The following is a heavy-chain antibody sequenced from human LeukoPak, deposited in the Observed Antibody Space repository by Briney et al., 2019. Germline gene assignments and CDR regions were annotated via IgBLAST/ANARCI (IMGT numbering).Heavy chain of an antibody. Sequence: GGSLRLSCAVSGFTVSSNFMSWVRQAPGKGPEWVSVIYTSGITYYADSVRGRFTISRDNSKNTLYLQMNSLRAEDTAVYYCASYRYYDYVWGSYRYRPFDYWGQGTLVTVSS. CDR3: ASYRYYDYVWGSYRYRPFDY. J-gene: IGHJ4*02. CDR2: IYTSGIT. CDR1: GFTVSSNF. D-gene: IGHD3-16*02. V-gene: IGHV3-66*01.